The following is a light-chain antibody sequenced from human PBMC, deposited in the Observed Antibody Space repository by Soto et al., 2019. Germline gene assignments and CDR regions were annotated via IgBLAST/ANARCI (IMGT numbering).Light chain of an antibody. CDR2: AAS. CDR3: QQAASFPLT. Sequence: DVQMTQSPSSVSASVGDRVTITCRASQLISSWLAWYQQKPGTPPKLLIYAASNLESGVPSRFSGSESGTEFTLTIRSLQPEDVATYFCQQAASFPLTFGGGTKVEIK. V-gene: IGKV1-12*01. J-gene: IGKJ4*01. CDR1: QLISSW.